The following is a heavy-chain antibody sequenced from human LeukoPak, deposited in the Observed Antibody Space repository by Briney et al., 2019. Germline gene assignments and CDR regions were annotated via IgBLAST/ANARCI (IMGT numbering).Heavy chain of an antibody. CDR2: IYYSGTT. D-gene: IGHD6-13*01. V-gene: IGHV4-39*01. CDR1: GGSISSSSYY. Sequence: SETLSLTCTVSGGSISSSSYYWGWIRQPPGKGLEWIGNIYYSGTTYYNPSLKSRVTMSVDTSKNQFSLKLSSVTAADTSVYYCAGRLSSSWYFDYWGQGTLVTVSS. J-gene: IGHJ4*02. CDR3: AGRLSSSWYFDY.